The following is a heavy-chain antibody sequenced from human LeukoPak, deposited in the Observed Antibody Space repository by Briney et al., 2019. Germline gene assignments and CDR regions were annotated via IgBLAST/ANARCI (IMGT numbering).Heavy chain of an antibody. CDR1: GGSISSGGYS. CDR2: IYHSGST. CDR3: ARRQFQETYYFDY. J-gene: IGHJ4*02. Sequence: SETLSLTCAVSGGSISSGGYSWSWIRQPPGKGLEWIGYIYHSGSTYYNPSLKSRVTISVDRSKNQFSLKLSSVTAADTAVYYCARRQFQETYYFDYWGQGTLVTVSS. D-gene: IGHD6-19*01. V-gene: IGHV4-30-2*01.